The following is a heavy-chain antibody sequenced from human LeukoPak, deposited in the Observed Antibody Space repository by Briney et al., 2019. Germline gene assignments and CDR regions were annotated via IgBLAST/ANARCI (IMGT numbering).Heavy chain of an antibody. J-gene: IGHJ4*02. D-gene: IGHD1-26*01. V-gene: IGHV3-73*01. CDR3: TRPGWELLPPADY. CDR2: IRSKVDSHAT. Sequence: GGSLRLSCAASGFTFSDSAMHWVRQASGKGLEWVGRIRSKVDSHATAYAASVRGRFIISRDDSENTAFLQMNSLRPEDTAVYYCTRPGWELLPPADYWGQGTLVTVSS. CDR1: GFTFSDSA.